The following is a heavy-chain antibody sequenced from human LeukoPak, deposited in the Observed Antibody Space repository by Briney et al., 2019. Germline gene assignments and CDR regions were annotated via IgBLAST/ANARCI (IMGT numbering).Heavy chain of an antibody. V-gene: IGHV3-48*04. D-gene: IGHD2-21*02. CDR2: ISSSSSTI. J-gene: IGHJ3*02. CDR1: GFTFSSYS. CDR3: AREGDFGAFDI. Sequence: GGSLRLSCAASGFTFSSYSMNWVRQAPGKGLEWVSYISSSSSTIYYADSVKGRFTISRDNAKNSLYLQMNSLRAEDTAVYYCAREGDFGAFDIWGQGTMVTVSS.